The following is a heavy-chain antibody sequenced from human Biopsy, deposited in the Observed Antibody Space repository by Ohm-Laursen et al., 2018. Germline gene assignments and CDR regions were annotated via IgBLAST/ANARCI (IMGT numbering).Heavy chain of an antibody. Sequence: SLRLSCAASGFTLNKHGMHWVRQAPGKGLGRVAVIWFDETNKHYADSVKGRFTISRDNSKNMLYLQMNTLRDADTAVYYCARDPRDTALGIFDYWGLGTLVTVSS. D-gene: IGHD5-18*01. CDR3: ARDPRDTALGIFDY. V-gene: IGHV3-33*01. CDR1: GFTLNKHG. CDR2: IWFDETNK. J-gene: IGHJ4*02.